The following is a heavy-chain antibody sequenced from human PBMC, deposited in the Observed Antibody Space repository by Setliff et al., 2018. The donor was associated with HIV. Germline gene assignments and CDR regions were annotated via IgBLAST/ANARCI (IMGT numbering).Heavy chain of an antibody. D-gene: IGHD1-26*01. V-gene: IGHV1-18*01. J-gene: IGHJ6*03. CDR1: GYTFTNYG. CDR3: ARTASGSYVGPYYYYYMDV. CDR2: ISAYNGNT. Sequence: ASVKVSCKASGYTFTNYGISWVRQAPGQGLEWMGWISAYNGNTNYAQKIQGRVTMTTDTSTSTAYMELRSLRSDDTAVYYCARTASGSYVGPYYYYYMDVWGKGTTVTVSS.